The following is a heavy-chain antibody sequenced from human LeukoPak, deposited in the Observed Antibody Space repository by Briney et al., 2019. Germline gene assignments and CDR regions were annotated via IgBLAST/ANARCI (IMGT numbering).Heavy chain of an antibody. CDR2: ITPYNGNT. CDR3: AREYGGNPGLFGY. V-gene: IGHV1-18*01. CDR1: GYTFIGYS. Sequence: SVKVSCKASGYTFIGYSISWVRPAPGHGLEWMGWITPYNGNTNYVQNFQGRVTMTTDTSTTTAYMELRSLRSDDTAVYYCAREYGGNPGLFGYWGQGTLVTVSS. D-gene: IGHD4-23*01. J-gene: IGHJ4*02.